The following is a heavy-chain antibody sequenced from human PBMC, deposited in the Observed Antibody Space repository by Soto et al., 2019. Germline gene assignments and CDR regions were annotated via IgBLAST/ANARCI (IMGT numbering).Heavy chain of an antibody. V-gene: IGHV3-74*01. CDR3: ARDYYYTVDY. CDR1: GFSFRTSW. D-gene: IGHD3-22*01. Sequence: GGSLRLSCEASGFSFRTSWMHWVRQAPGKGLEWVSRIHNDGYSTIYADSVKGRFTIYRDNAKNTLYLQMNSLRVEDTAVYYCARDYYYTVDYWGQGTLVTVSS. CDR2: IHNDGYST. J-gene: IGHJ4*02.